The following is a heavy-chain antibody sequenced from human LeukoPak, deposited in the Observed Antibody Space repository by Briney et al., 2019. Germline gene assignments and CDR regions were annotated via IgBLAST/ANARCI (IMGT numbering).Heavy chain of an antibody. Sequence: GGSLRLSCAASGFTFSNAWMSWVRQAPGKGLEWVSAISGSGGSTYYADSVKGRFTISRDNSKNTLYLQMNSLRAEDTAAYYCANESCSSNSCYASADYWGQGTLVTVSS. CDR1: GFTFSNAW. D-gene: IGHD2-2*01. CDR3: ANESCSSNSCYASADY. CDR2: ISGSGGST. J-gene: IGHJ4*02. V-gene: IGHV3-23*01.